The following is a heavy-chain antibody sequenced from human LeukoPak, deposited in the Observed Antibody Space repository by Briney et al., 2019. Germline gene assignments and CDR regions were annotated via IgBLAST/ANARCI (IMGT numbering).Heavy chain of an antibody. CDR2: INHSGST. V-gene: IGHV4-34*01. J-gene: IGHJ4*02. D-gene: IGHD3-22*01. CDR3: ARGPNYYDSSGYLDY. CDR1: GGSINTYY. Sequence: SETLSLTCAVSGGSINTYYWAWIRQPPGKGLEWIGEINHSGSTNYDPSLKSRVTISVDTSKNQFSLKLSSVTAADTAVYYCARGPNYYDSSGYLDYWGQGTLVTVSS.